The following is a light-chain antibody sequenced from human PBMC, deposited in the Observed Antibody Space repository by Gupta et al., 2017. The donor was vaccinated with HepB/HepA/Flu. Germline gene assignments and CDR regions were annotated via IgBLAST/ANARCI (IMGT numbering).Light chain of an antibody. J-gene: IGKJ3*01. CDR1: QSVSSSY. CDR3: QQYGSSRAT. V-gene: IGKV3-20*01. CDR2: GAS. Sequence: ELGLTQSPGTLSLSPGERATLSCRASQSVSSSYLAWYQQKPGQAPRLLIYGASSRATGIPDRFSGSGSGTDFTLTISRLEPEDFAVYYCQQYGSSRATFGPGTKVDIK.